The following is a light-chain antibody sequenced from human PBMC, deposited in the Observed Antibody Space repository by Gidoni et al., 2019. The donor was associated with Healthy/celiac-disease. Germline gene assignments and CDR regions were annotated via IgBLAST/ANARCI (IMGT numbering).Light chain of an antibody. CDR3: QQSYSTLWT. Sequence: DIQTTQSPSSLSASVGDRVTITCRASQSISSYLNWYQQNTGKAPKLLIYAASSLQSGVPPRFSGSGSGTDFTLTISSLQPEDFATYYCQQSYSTLWTFGQGTKVEIK. J-gene: IGKJ1*01. CDR2: AAS. V-gene: IGKV1-39*01. CDR1: QSISSY.